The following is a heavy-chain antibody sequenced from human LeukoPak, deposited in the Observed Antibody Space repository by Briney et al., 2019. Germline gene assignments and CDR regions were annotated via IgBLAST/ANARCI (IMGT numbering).Heavy chain of an antibody. V-gene: IGHV4-39*01. Sequence: SETLSLTCTVSGGSVSSSSFYGGWNHEPPGKGLVWIGGIYYTGSTYYNPSLKSRVTISVDTSKTPFSLQLSSVTAADTAVYYCARHIGGIAASGDAFDIWGQGTMVTVSS. CDR1: GGSVSSSSFY. J-gene: IGHJ3*02. CDR3: ARHIGGIAASGDAFDI. CDR2: IYYTGST. D-gene: IGHD6-13*01.